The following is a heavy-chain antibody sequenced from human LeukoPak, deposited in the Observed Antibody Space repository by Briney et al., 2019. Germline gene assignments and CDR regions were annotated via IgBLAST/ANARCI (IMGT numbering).Heavy chain of an antibody. Sequence: SETLSLTCAVYGGSFSGYYWSWIRQPPGKGLEWIGEINHSGSTNYNPSLKSRVTISVDTSKNQFSLKLSSVTAADTAVYYCARVASWYYYGSGKYYCDYWGQGTLVTVSS. D-gene: IGHD3-10*01. V-gene: IGHV4-34*01. CDR3: ARVASWYYYGSGKYYCDY. J-gene: IGHJ4*02. CDR1: GGSFSGYY. CDR2: INHSGST.